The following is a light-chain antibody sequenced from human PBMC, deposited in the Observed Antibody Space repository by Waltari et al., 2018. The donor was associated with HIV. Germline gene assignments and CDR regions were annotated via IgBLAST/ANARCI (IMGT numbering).Light chain of an antibody. CDR3: FLSFTNERPL. CDR2: DTS. J-gene: IGLJ2*01. Sequence: QTVVTQEPSLTVSPGGTVTLTFGSSTGSITSAHFPYWFQQKPRQAPRTLIDDTSNISSWTPARFSGSLLGGKADLTLSDAQPEDEADYYCFLSFTNERPLFGGGTRLTV. CDR1: TGSITSAHF. V-gene: IGLV7-46*01.